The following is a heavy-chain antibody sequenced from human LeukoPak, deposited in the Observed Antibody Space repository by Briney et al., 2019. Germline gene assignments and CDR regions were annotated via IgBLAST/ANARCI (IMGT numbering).Heavy chain of an antibody. Sequence: SGGSLRLSCAASGFTFSSYEMNWVRQAPGKGLEWVSYISSSGSTIYYADSVKGRFTISRDNSKNTLYLHMNSLRAEDTAVYYCAKDKYGDYDDAFDIWGQGTMVTVSS. V-gene: IGHV3-48*03. CDR1: GFTFSSYE. D-gene: IGHD4-17*01. CDR3: AKDKYGDYDDAFDI. J-gene: IGHJ3*02. CDR2: ISSSGSTI.